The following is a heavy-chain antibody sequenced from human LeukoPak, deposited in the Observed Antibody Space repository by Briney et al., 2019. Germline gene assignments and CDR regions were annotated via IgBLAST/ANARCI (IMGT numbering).Heavy chain of an antibody. CDR1: GYTFTSYA. CDR2: ISAYNGNT. V-gene: IGHV1-18*01. D-gene: IGHD6-19*01. Sequence: ASVKVSCKASGYTFTSYAISCVRQAPGQGVEWMGWISAYNGNTNYAQKLQGRVTMTTDTSTSTAYMELRSLRADDTAVYYCARVGGAGRTGNAFDIWGQGTMVTVSS. CDR3: ARVGGAGRTGNAFDI. J-gene: IGHJ3*02.